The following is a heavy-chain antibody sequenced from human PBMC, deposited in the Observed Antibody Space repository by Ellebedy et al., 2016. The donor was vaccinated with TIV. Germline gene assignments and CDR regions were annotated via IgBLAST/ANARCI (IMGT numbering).Heavy chain of an antibody. CDR2: IHYNGNT. CDR1: GGSISSYY. Sequence: MPSETLSLTCTVSGGSISSYYWSWIRQPPGKGLEWIAFIHYNGNTNYNPSLTSRVTLSVDTSKNQFSLKLNSVTAADTAMYYCASRGASSKYFDHWGQGTLVTVSS. CDR3: ASRGASSKYFDH. J-gene: IGHJ4*02. V-gene: IGHV4-59*01. D-gene: IGHD3-10*01.